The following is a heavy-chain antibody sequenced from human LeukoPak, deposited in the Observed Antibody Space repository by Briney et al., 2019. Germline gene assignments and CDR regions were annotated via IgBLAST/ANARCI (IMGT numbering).Heavy chain of an antibody. V-gene: IGHV4-38-2*02. CDR1: GYSISTNNY. Sequence: SETLSLTCTVSGYSISTNNYWGWIRQPPGKGLEWIGSLYHSGSTYYNPSLKSRVTISVDTSKNQFSLKLSSVTAADTAVYYCARDSWAGTSAFDIWGQGTMVTVSS. D-gene: IGHD6-19*01. CDR2: LYHSGST. CDR3: ARDSWAGTSAFDI. J-gene: IGHJ3*02.